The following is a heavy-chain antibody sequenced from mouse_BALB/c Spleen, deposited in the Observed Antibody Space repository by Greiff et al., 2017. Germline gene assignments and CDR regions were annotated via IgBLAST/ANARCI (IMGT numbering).Heavy chain of an antibody. J-gene: IGHJ2*01. CDR1: GFTFSSYA. V-gene: IGHV5-9-1*01. CDR3: ASLYYYGSSSYYFDY. Sequence: EVMLVESGGGLVKPGGSLKLSCAASGFTFSSYAMSWVRQTPEKRLEWVATISSGGSYTYYPDSVKGRFTISRDNAKNTLYLQMSSLRSEDTAMYYCASLYYYGSSSYYFDYWGQGTTLTVSS. CDR2: ISSGGSYT. D-gene: IGHD1-1*01.